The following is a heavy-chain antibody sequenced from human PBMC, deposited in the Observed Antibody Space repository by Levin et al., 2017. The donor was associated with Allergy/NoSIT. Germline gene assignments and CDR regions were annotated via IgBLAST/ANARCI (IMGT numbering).Heavy chain of an antibody. CDR1: GFTFSDYY. V-gene: IGHV3-72*01. CDR3: IRGAMYSSGWNPDY. Sequence: PGGSLRLSCAASGFTFSDYYMDWVRQAPGKGLEWVGRSRDKGNSYTTEYAASVKGRFTSSRDDSKNSVYLQMNSLKTEDTAIYYCIRGAMYSSGWNPDYCGQGTLVTVSS. CDR2: SRDKGNSYTT. D-gene: IGHD6-19*01. J-gene: IGHJ4*02.